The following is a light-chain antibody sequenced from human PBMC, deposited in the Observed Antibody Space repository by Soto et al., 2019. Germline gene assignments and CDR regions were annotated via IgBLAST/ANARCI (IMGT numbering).Light chain of an antibody. CDR1: RTDVDGYDY. J-gene: IGLJ1*01. CDR2: DVC. V-gene: IGLV2-11*01. Sequence: QSVLTQPVSLSGSPGQSIAISCTGVRTDVDGYDYVSWYQQHPGQVPQLILYDVCKRPSGVPDRFSGSKSGNTATLTISGLQAEDEADYYCCSYAGRDTLYVFGSGTKVTVL. CDR3: CSYAGRDTLYV.